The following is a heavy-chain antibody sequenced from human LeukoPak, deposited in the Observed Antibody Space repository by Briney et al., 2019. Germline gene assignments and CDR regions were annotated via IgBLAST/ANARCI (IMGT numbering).Heavy chain of an antibody. J-gene: IGHJ4*02. CDR1: GFSLSTSGVG. D-gene: IGHD3-22*01. V-gene: IGHV2-5*01. CDR3: AHSGGYYYARKYFDY. CDR2: IYWNDDK. Sequence: SGPTLVKPTQTLTLTCTFSGFSLSTSGVGVGWIRQPPGRALEWLALIYWNDDKRYSPSLKSRLTITKDTSKNQVVLTMTNMDPVDTATYYCAHSGGYYYARKYFDYWGQGTLVTVSS.